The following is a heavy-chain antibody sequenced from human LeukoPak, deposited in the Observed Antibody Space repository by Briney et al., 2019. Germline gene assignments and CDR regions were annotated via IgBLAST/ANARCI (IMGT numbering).Heavy chain of an antibody. D-gene: IGHD3-3*01. V-gene: IGHV3-23*01. CDR1: GFTFSSYA. CDR3: AREGRRITIFGVVPHYFDY. Sequence: GGSLRLSCAASGFTFSSYAMSWVRQAPGKGLEWVSAISGSGGSTYYADSVKGRFTISRDNSKNTLYLQMNSLRAEDTAVYYCAREGRRITIFGVVPHYFDYWGQGTLVTVSS. J-gene: IGHJ4*02. CDR2: ISGSGGST.